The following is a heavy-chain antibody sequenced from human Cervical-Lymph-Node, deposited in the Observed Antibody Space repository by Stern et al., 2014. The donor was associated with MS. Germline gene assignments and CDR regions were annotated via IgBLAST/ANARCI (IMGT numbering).Heavy chain of an antibody. V-gene: IGHV1-69*01. CDR2: IIPIFGTA. J-gene: IGHJ6*02. CDR3: ARPTVVVPAAISPYYYGMDV. D-gene: IGHD2-2*02. CDR1: GGTFSSYA. Sequence: VQLLESGAEVKKPGSSVKVSCKASGGTFSSYAISWVRQAPGQGLEWMGGIIPIFGTANYAQKFQGRVTITADESTSTAYMELSSLRSEDTAVYYCARPTVVVPAAISPYYYGMDVWGQGTTVTVSS.